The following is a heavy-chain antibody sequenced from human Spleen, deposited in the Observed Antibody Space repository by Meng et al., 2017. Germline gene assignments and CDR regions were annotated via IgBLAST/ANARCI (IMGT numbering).Heavy chain of an antibody. CDR3: ARANPPDY. J-gene: IGHJ4*02. CDR1: GGTFSSYA. CDR2: IIPIFGRT. V-gene: IGHV1-69*06. Sequence: FQLGKSGAELKKPGSSVKVSCKASGGTFSSYAISWVRQAPGQGLEWMGGIIPIFGRTNYAQKLQGRVTISADKSTSTVYMELRSLRSEDTAVYYCARANPPDYWGQGTLVTVSS.